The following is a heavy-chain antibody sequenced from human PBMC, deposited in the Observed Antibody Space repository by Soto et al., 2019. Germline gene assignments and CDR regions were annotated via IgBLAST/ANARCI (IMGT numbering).Heavy chain of an antibody. CDR1: GFTFSSYA. V-gene: IGHV3-23*01. J-gene: IGHJ6*02. Sequence: GESLKISCAASGFTFSSYAMSWVRQAPGKGLEWVSAISGSGGSTYYADSVKGRFTISRDNSKNTLYLQMNSLRAEDTAVYYCAKAWSAGSGSYAYYYGMDVWGQGTTVTVSS. CDR3: AKAWSAGSGSYAYYYGMDV. CDR2: ISGSGGST. D-gene: IGHD3-10*01.